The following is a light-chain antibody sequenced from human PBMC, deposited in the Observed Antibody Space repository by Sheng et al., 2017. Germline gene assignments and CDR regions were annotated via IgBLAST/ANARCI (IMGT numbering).Light chain of an antibody. V-gene: IGLV6-57*03. CDR2: EDR. Sequence: NFVLAQPHAVSESPGRTVTISCTRSSGNIASNYVQWYQQRPGSAPTTVIFEDRQRPSGVSDRFSGSIDSSSNSASLTISGLTTEDEADYYCQSFDSGKSVFGTGPRSPS. CDR3: QSFDSGKSV. J-gene: IGLJ1*01. CDR1: SGNIASNY.